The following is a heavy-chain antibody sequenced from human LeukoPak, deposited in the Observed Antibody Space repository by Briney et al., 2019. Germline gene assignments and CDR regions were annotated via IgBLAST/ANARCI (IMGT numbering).Heavy chain of an antibody. CDR2: INVDGTAG. D-gene: IGHD1-26*01. V-gene: IGHV3-7*03. CDR3: ARDPYRFAFDI. CDR1: GFTFSNYY. J-gene: IGHJ3*02. Sequence: GGSLRLSCAVSGFTFSNYYMSWVRQTPGQGLEWVANINVDGTAGYYVDSVKGRFTISRDNAKNSLYLQMNSLRAEDTAVYYCARDPYRFAFDIWGQGTVVLVSS.